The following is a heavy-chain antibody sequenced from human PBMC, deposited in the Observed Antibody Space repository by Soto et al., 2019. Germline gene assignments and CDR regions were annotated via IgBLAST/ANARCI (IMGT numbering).Heavy chain of an antibody. CDR1: GFSLSNARMG. V-gene: IGHV2-26*01. CDR3: AVAGPIDY. D-gene: IGHD6-19*01. J-gene: IGHJ4*02. Sequence: QVTLKESGPVLVKPTETLTLTCTVSGFSLSNARMGVSWIRQPTGKALEWLAHIFSNDEKSYSTSLKIRLTISKDTSKSQVVLTMTNMDPVDTATYYCAVAGPIDYWGQGTLVTVSS. CDR2: IFSNDEK.